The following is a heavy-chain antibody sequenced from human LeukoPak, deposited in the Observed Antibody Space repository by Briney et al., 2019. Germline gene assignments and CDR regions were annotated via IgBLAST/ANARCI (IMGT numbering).Heavy chain of an antibody. V-gene: IGHV1-24*01. J-gene: IGHJ4*02. D-gene: IGHD4-17*01. Sequence: ASVKVSCKVSGYTLTGLSMHWVRQAPGKGLEWMGGFDPEDGETIYAQKFQGRVTMTEDTSTDTAYMELSSLRSEDTAVYYCATSAITVTTFGGFDYWGQGTLVTVSS. CDR3: ATSAITVTTFGGFDY. CDR1: GYTLTGLS. CDR2: FDPEDGET.